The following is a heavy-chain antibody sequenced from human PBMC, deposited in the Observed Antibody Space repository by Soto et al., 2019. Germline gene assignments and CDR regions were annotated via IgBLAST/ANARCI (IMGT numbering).Heavy chain of an antibody. CDR1: GFIFTGYN. V-gene: IGHV3-21*01. CDR3: ERRRAAAGTLRLGN. D-gene: IGHD6-13*01. CDR2: ISSGSSYI. J-gene: IGHJ4*02. Sequence: GGSLRLSCAASGFIFTGYNMNWVRQAPGKGLEWVSSISSGSSYIYYADSVKGRFTISRDNAKNSLYLQMNTLRAEDTALYYCERRRAAAGTLRLGNWGQGTRVT.